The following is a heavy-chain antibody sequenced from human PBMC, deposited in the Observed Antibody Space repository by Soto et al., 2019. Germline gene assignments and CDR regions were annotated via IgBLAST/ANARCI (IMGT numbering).Heavy chain of an antibody. CDR1: GFTFSAYT. J-gene: IGHJ4*02. Sequence: PGGSLRLSCAASGFTFSAYTMNWVRQAPGKGLEWVSSITGDSRYIYYADSVNGRFTTSRDNTHKSLYLQLNSLRVEDTALYYCARDEGHCSSTSCAYDFWGQGTLVTVSS. D-gene: IGHD2-2*01. CDR3: ARDEGHCSSTSCAYDF. V-gene: IGHV3-21*01. CDR2: ITGDSRYI.